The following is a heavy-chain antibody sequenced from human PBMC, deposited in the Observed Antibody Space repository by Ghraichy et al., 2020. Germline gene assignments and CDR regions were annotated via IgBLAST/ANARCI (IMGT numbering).Heavy chain of an antibody. CDR2: ISSSSSTI. D-gene: IGHD3-3*01. CDR3: ARSYDFWGDTGYYYYYMDV. J-gene: IGHJ6*03. V-gene: IGHV3-48*01. Sequence: GGSLRLSCAASGFTFSSYSMNWVRQAPGKGLEWVSYISSSSSTIYYADSVKGRFTISRDNAKNSLYLQMNSLRAEDTVVYYCARSYDFWGDTGYYYYYMDVWGKGTTVTVSS. CDR1: GFTFSSYS.